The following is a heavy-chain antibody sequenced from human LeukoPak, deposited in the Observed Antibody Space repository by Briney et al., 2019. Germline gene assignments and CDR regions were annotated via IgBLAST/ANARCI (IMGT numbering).Heavy chain of an antibody. J-gene: IGHJ4*02. V-gene: IGHV3-73*01. CDR2: IRTNRNNYAT. CDR1: GFIFSDSA. Sequence: GGSLRLSCAASGFIFSDSAMHWVRQASGKGLEWIGRIRTNRNNYATAYAASVSGRFTISRDDSKNTALLEMSSLKTEDTAVYYCTGRDDYGDYWGQGIVVTVSS. CDR3: TGRDDYGDY.